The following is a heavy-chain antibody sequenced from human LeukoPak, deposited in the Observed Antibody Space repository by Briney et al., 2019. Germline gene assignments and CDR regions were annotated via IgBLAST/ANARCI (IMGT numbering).Heavy chain of an antibody. CDR2: IIPILGIA. CDR1: GGTFSSYA. V-gene: IGHV1-69*04. D-gene: IGHD2-2*01. Sequence: ASVKVSCKASGGTFSSYAISWVRQAPGQGLEWMGRIIPILGIANYAQKFQGRVTITADKSTSTAYMELSSLRSEDTAVYYCARVNVGYCSSTSCSGSGSNPEYYYYYGMDVWGQGTTVTVSS. CDR3: ARVNVGYCSSTSCSGSGSNPEYYYYYGMDV. J-gene: IGHJ6*02.